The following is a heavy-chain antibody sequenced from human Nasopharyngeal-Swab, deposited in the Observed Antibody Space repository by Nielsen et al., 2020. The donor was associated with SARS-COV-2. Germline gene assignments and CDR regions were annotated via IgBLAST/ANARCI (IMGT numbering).Heavy chain of an antibody. J-gene: IGHJ4*02. CDR2: IYYSGST. Sequence: ETLSLTCTVSGGSISSSSYYWGWIRQPPGKGLEWIGSIYYSGSTYYNPSLKSRVTISVDTSKNQFSLKLSSVTAADTAVYYCARGDYYDSSGYSWGQGTLVTVSS. CDR1: GGSISSSSYY. CDR3: ARGDYYDSSGYS. V-gene: IGHV4-39*07. D-gene: IGHD3-22*01.